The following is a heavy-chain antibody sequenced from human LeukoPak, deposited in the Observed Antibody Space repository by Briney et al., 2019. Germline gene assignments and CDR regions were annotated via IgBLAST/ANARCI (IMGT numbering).Heavy chain of an antibody. CDR2: ISSGGVST. V-gene: IGHV3-23*01. D-gene: IGHD6-25*01. J-gene: IGHJ5*02. CDR3: AKDRSWSSGGNWFDP. CDR1: GFTFSNYA. Sequence: PGASLRLSCAASGFTFSNYAMSWVRQVPEKGLEWVSTISSGGVSTYCADSVKGRFTISRDNSKNTLYLQMNSLRAEDTAIYYCAKDRSWSSGGNWFDPWGQGTLVTVSS.